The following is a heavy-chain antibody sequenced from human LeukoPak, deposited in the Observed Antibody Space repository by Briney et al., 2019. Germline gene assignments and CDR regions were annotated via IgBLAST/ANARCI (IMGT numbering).Heavy chain of an antibody. CDR1: GFTFSSYG. V-gene: IGHV3-20*04. J-gene: IGHJ4*02. D-gene: IGHD2/OR15-2a*01. CDR3: VRDSRFYDVSDPKYHLDY. Sequence: PGGSLRLSCAASGFTFSSYGMSWVRQAPGKGLEWVSGINWNGGSTGYADSVKGRFTISRDNAKNSLYLQMNSLRAEDTAVYYCVRDSRFYDVSDPKYHLDYWGQGTLVTVSS. CDR2: INWNGGST.